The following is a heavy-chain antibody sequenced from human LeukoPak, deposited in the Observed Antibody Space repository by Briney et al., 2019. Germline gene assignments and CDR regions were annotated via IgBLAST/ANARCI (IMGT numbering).Heavy chain of an antibody. V-gene: IGHV3-48*03. D-gene: IGHD6-19*01. J-gene: IGHJ4*02. Sequence: PGGSLRLSCAASGLTFSNYEMNWVRQAPGKGPEWLSYISSSSNMIFYAESVKGRFTISRDNAKNSLYLQMNSLGAEDTAIYYCATASAGWYRYYFDSWGQGILLTVSS. CDR1: GLTFSNYE. CDR2: ISSSSNMI. CDR3: ATASAGWYRYYFDS.